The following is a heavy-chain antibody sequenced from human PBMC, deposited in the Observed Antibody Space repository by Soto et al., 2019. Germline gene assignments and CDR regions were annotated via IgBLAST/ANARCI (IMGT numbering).Heavy chain of an antibody. CDR2: IYPGDSDT. J-gene: IGHJ6*03. Sequence: GESLKISCKGSGYSFTNYWIGWVRQMPGKGLEWMGIIYPGDSDTRHNPSSQGQVTISADKSISTAYLQWSSLKPSDTAIYYCARHAVASGVHYMDVWGKGTTVTVSS. CDR3: ARHAVASGVHYMDV. CDR1: GYSFTNYW. V-gene: IGHV5-51*01. D-gene: IGHD6-19*01.